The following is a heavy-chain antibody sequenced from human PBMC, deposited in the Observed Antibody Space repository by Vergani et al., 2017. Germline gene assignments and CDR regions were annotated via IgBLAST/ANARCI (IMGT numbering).Heavy chain of an antibody. D-gene: IGHD3-9*01. CDR2: INPSGGHT. CDR1: GYTFSNYY. J-gene: IGHJ4*02. V-gene: IGHV1-46*03. CDR3: ARENYGILTSYGE. Sequence: QVQVVQSGAEVKKSGASVKVSCKTSGYTFSNYYMHWVRQAPGQGLEWMGIINPSGGHTNYAQKFQGRVTMTRDTSTSTVYMELSSLRSEDTAIYYCARENYGILTSYGERGQGTLVTV.